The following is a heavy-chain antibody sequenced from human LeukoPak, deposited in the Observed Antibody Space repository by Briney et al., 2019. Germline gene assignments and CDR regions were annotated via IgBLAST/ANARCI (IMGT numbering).Heavy chain of an antibody. V-gene: IGHV4-34*01. Sequence: SETLSLTCAVYGGSFSGYYWSWIRQPPGKGLEWIGEINHSGSTNYNPSLKSRVTISVDTSKNQFSLKLSSVTAADTAVYYCASRSTDYSNYTHDAFDIWGQGTMVTVSS. CDR3: ASRSTDYSNYTHDAFDI. CDR1: GGSFSGYY. D-gene: IGHD4-11*01. CDR2: INHSGST. J-gene: IGHJ3*02.